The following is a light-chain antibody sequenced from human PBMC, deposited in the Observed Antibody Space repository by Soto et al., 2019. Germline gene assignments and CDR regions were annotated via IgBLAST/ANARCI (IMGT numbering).Light chain of an antibody. CDR3: QQYNNWPPYT. V-gene: IGKV3-15*01. CDR2: GAS. Sequence: EIXVTQSPATLSVSPGERATLSCRASQSISSNLAWYQQKPGQAPRLLIYGASTRATGVPARFSGSGSGTEFTLTISSLQSEDFAVYYCQQYNNWPPYTFGQGTKLEIK. CDR1: QSISSN. J-gene: IGKJ2*01.